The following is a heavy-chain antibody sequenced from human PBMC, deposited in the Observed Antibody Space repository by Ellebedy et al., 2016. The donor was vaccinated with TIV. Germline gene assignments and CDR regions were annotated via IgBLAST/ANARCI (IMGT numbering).Heavy chain of an antibody. D-gene: IGHD4-23*01. J-gene: IGHJ2*01. CDR3: ARRAYGGFTNWYFDL. CDR1: GFTFRSYW. CDR2: IYQDGSKK. Sequence: GESLKISCAASGFTFRSYWMSWVRQAPGKGLEWVANIYQDGSKKNYVDSVKGRFTISRDNSKNTLYLQMGSVRTEDMAVYYCARRAYGGFTNWYFDLWGRGTLVTVSS. V-gene: IGHV3-7*01.